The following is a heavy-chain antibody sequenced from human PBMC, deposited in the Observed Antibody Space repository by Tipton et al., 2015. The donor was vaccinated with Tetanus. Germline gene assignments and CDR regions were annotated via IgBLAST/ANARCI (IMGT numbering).Heavy chain of an antibody. CDR3: ARAHCTDGVCNFDF. CDR1: GYIFTNYW. CDR2: IYPGDSDT. V-gene: IGHV5-51*01. Sequence: EVQLVQSGGEVKKPGESLKISCKGSGYIFTNYWIGWMRQKPGKGLEWMGIIYPGDSDTRYSPSFQGQVTISVDKSINTAYLQWSSLKASDTSVFYCARAHCTDGVCNFDFWGQGALVTVAS. J-gene: IGHJ4*02. D-gene: IGHD2-8*01.